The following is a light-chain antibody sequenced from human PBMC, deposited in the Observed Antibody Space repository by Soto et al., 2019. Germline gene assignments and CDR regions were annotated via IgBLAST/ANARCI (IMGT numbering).Light chain of an antibody. Sequence: QSVLTQPASVSGSPGQSIPISCTGTSSDVGGYNLVSWYQQHPGKAPKLMICEVSKRPSGVSNRFSGSKSGNTASLTISGLQAEDEADYYCCSYAGSSTPLIFGTGTKVTVL. J-gene: IGLJ1*01. CDR2: EVS. CDR3: CSYAGSSTPLI. CDR1: SSDVGGYNL. V-gene: IGLV2-23*02.